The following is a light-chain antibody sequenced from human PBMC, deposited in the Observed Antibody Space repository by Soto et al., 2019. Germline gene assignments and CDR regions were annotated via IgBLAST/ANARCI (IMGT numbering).Light chain of an antibody. CDR1: QSISSW. CDR3: QQYNSYSPTT. V-gene: IGKV1-5*01. J-gene: IGKJ1*01. Sequence: DIQMTQSPPTLSASVGDRVTITCRASQSISSWLAWYQQKPGKAPKLLIYDASSLESGVPSRFSGSGSGTEFTLTISSLQPDDFATYYCQQYNSYSPTTFGQGTKVEIK. CDR2: DAS.